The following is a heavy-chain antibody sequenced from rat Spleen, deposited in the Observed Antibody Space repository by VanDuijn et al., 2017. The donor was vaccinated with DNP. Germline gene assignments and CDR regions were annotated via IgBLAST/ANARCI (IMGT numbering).Heavy chain of an antibody. CDR1: GFTFSDYG. J-gene: IGHJ2*01. CDR2: ISPDGGKS. V-gene: IGHV5S13*01. Sequence: EVQLVESGGGLVQPGRSLKLSCAASGFTFSDYGMSWVRQAPTKGLEWIASISPDGGKSFYRDSVKGRFTISRDNPKGTLYLQMDSLTSEDTATYNCARQGIGRSLDYWGQGVMVTVSS. D-gene: IGHD1-11*01. CDR3: ARQGIGRSLDY.